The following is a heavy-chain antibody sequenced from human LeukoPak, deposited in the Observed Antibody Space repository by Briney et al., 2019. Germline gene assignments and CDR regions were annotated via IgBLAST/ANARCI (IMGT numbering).Heavy chain of an antibody. CDR3: VRGRGSYGWFDP. CDR1: GFTSSSYW. Sequence: GGSLRLSCAASGFTSSSYWMHWLRQVPGKGLVWVSRISGDGTARNYADSVKGRFTISRDDAKNTVDLQMNSLRGEDTAVYYCVRGRGSYGWFDPWGQGTLVTVSS. J-gene: IGHJ5*02. CDR2: ISGDGTAR. D-gene: IGHD3-10*01. V-gene: IGHV3-74*01.